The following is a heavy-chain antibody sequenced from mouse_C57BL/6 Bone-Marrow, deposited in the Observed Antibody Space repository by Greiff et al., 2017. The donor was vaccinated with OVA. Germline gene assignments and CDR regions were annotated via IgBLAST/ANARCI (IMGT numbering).Heavy chain of an antibody. CDR1: GFSLTSYG. V-gene: IGHV2-2*01. Sequence: VQVVESGPGLVQPSQSLSITCTVSGFSLTSYGVHWVRQSPGKGLAWLGVIWSGGSTDYNAAFISRLSISNDNSKSKGFFNMNSLQADDTAIDYCALKGYFDVWGTGTTVTVSS. CDR3: ALKGYFDV. CDR2: IWSGGST. J-gene: IGHJ1*03.